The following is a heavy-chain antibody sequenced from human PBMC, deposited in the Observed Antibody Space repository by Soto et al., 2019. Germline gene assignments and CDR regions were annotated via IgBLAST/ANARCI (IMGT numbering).Heavy chain of an antibody. V-gene: IGHV1-24*01. D-gene: IGHD3-10*01. J-gene: IGHJ6*02. Sequence: ASVKVSCKASGYTFTSYGISWVRQAPGKGLEWMGGFDPEDGETIYAQKFQGRVTMTEDTSTDTAYMELSSLRSEDTAVYYCATSTLLSGYYYYGMDVWGQGTTVTVSS. CDR1: GYTFTSYG. CDR2: FDPEDGET. CDR3: ATSTLLSGYYYYGMDV.